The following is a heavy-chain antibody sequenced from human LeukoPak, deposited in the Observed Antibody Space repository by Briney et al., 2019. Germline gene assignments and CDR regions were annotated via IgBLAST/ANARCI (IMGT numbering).Heavy chain of an antibody. CDR3: GNSQEFKFVY. CDR1: GFTVSNYW. CDR2: INGDGIET. Sequence: GGTLRLSCAASGFTVSNYWMSWVRQAPGKGLEWVANINGDGIETYYVDSVKGRFTISRDNAKNSLYLQMNSLRAEDTAVYYLGNSQEFKFVYSGQGALGTESS. D-gene: IGHD1/OR15-1a*01. J-gene: IGHJ4*02. V-gene: IGHV3-7*01.